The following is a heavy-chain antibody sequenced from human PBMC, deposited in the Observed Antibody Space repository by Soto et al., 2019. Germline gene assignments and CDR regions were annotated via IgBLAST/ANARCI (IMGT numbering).Heavy chain of an antibody. CDR1: GFTYEDFA. J-gene: IGHJ6*02. Sequence: EVQLVESGGGLVEPGKSLRLSCVVSGFTYEDFAMHWVRQAPGKGLEWVSGISWNSASTGYADSVTGRFTISRDNAKNSLYLQMRNLTGDDKAMYYCVKDFGRYTNGLDVWGPGNSVTVSS. V-gene: IGHV3-9*01. CDR3: VKDFGRYTNGLDV. D-gene: IGHD2-2*02. CDR2: ISWNSAST.